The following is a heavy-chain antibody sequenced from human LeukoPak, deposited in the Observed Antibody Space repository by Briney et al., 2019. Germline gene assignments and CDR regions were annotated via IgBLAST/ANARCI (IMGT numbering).Heavy chain of an antibody. CDR3: ARAPGVTNYYYYGMDV. CDR1: GYTFTSYG. CDR2: ISAYNGNT. Sequence: ASVKVSCKASGYTFTSYGISWVRQAPGQGLEWMGWISAYNGNTNYAQKLQGRVTMTTDTSTSTAYMELRSLRSDDTAVYYCARAPGVTNYYYYGMDVWGQGTTVTVSS. D-gene: IGHD4-17*01. J-gene: IGHJ6*02. V-gene: IGHV1-18*01.